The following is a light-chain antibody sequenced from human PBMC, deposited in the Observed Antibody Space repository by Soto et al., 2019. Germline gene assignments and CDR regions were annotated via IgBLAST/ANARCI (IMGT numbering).Light chain of an antibody. J-gene: IGLJ1*01. CDR3: SSYSISTAYL. CDR2: EVS. Sequence: LTQPSSVSGSPGQSITISCTGTSSDVGGYDYVSWYQLHPGKAPKLMVFEVSNRPSGVSYRFSGSKSGNTASLTISGLQAEDEADYFCSSYSISTAYLFGTGTKVTVL. CDR1: SSDVGGYDY. V-gene: IGLV2-14*01.